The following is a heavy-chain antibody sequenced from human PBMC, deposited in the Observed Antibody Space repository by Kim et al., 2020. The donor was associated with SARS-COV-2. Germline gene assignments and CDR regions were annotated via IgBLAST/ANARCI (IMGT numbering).Heavy chain of an antibody. V-gene: IGHV4-59*09. CDR2: N. Sequence: NNYNPSLKSRVTRSVDTYKNQFSLKLSSVTAADTAVYYCARGTPEDYLVYWGQGTLVTVSS. D-gene: IGHD2-8*02. J-gene: IGHJ4*02. CDR3: ARGTPEDYLVY.